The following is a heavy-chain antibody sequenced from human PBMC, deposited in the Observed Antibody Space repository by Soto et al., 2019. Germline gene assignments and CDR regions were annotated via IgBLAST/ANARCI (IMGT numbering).Heavy chain of an antibody. CDR2: IYYSGST. CDR1: GGSISSYY. CDR3: ARDPAFSKFGYYFDY. D-gene: IGHD3-10*02. J-gene: IGHJ4*02. Sequence: SETLSLTCTVSGGSISSYYWSWIRQPPGKGLEWIGYIYYSGSTNYNPSLKSRVTISVDTSKNQFSLKLSSVTAADTAVYYCARDPAFSKFGYYFDYWGQGTLVTVSS. V-gene: IGHV4-59*01.